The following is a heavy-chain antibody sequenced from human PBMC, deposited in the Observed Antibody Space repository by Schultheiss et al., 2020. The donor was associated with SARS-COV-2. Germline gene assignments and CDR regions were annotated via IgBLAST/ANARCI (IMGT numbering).Heavy chain of an antibody. D-gene: IGHD3-10*01. CDR3: ARESAGEFDY. CDR1: GGSISSYY. V-gene: IGHV4-59*01. CDR2: IYYSGST. J-gene: IGHJ4*02. Sequence: SQTLSLTCTVSGGSISSYYWSWIRQPPGKGLEWIGYIYYSGSTNYNPSLKSRVTISVDTSKNQFSLKLSSVTAADTAVYYCARESAGEFDYWGQGTLVTVSS.